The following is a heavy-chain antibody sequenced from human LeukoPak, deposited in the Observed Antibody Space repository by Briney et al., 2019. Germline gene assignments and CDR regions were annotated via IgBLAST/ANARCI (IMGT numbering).Heavy chain of an antibody. J-gene: IGHJ4*02. V-gene: IGHV4-31*03. D-gene: IGHD3-10*01. CDR3: AREPRITMVRGVIIGYFDY. CDR1: GGSISSGGYY. CDR2: VYYSGST. Sequence: SETLSLTRTVSGGSISSGGYYWSWIRQHPGKGLEWIGYVYYSGSTYYNPSLKSRVTISVDTSKNQFSLKLSSVTAADTAVYYCAREPRITMVRGVIIGYFDYWGQGTLVTVSS.